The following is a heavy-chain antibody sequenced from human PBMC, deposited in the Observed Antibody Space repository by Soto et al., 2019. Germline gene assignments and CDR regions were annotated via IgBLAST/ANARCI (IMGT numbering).Heavy chain of an antibody. Sequence: GGSLRLSCAASGFTFSSYSMNWVRQAPGKGLEWVSSISSSSSYIYYAGSVKGRFTISRDNAKNSLYLQMNSLRAEDTAVYYCARRYYYDSSGPFDYWGQGTLVTVSS. CDR3: ARRYYYDSSGPFDY. D-gene: IGHD3-22*01. J-gene: IGHJ4*02. CDR1: GFTFSSYS. CDR2: ISSSSSYI. V-gene: IGHV3-21*01.